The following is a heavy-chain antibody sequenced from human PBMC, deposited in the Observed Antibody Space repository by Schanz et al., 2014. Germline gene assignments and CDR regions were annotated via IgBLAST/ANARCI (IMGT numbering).Heavy chain of an antibody. V-gene: IGHV4-31*03. CDR3: ARDRLAAQGIDS. CDR1: GDSINSDAFY. J-gene: IGHJ4*02. CDR2: IYYSGGT. Sequence: QVRLQESGPGLVRPSETLSLTCTVSGDSINSDAFYWTWIRQHPGKGLEWVGYIYYSGGTYYSPSLKSRVSISLDTSKNQFSLNLSSVTAADTAVYYCARDRLAAQGIDSWGQGTLVTVSS. D-gene: IGHD6-6*01.